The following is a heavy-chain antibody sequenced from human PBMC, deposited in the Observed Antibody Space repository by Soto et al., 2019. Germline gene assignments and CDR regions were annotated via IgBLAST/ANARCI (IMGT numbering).Heavy chain of an antibody. CDR1: GYTLKNYG. CDR3: ARSRYYFDY. CDR2: IKVDNGDT. V-gene: IGHV1-18*01. J-gene: IGHJ4*02. Sequence: QVHPVQSGGEVKKPGASVKVSCKASGYTLKNYGIGWVRQAPGLGPEWVGWIKVDNGDTKYAEKLQGRVTLTTDTSTSTAYMELRNLRSDDTAFYYCARSRYYFDYWGQGTLVTVSS.